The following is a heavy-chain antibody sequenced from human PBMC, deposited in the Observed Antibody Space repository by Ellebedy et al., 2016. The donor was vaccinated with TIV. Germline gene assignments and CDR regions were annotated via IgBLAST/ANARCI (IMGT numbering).Heavy chain of an antibody. Sequence: PGGSLRLSCAASGFIFSSYGMHWVRQAPGKGLEWVAVMSYDGTGTYYVDSVKGRFTISRDNSKRTLYLQMNSLRPEDTAVYYCAKRGAHSSFDYWGQGTLVTVSS. CDR1: GFIFSSYG. V-gene: IGHV3-30*18. D-gene: IGHD6-13*01. CDR2: MSYDGTGT. J-gene: IGHJ4*02. CDR3: AKRGAHSSFDY.